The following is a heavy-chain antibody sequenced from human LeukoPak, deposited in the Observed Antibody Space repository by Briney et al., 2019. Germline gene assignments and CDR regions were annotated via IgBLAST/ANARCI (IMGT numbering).Heavy chain of an antibody. CDR1: GFTFSSYW. CDR3: ARDTGGGYSCYDC. J-gene: IGHJ4*02. D-gene: IGHD5-18*01. CDR2: IKQDGSEK. Sequence: GGSLRLSCAASGFTFSSYWRTWIRQAPGKGLEWVANIKQDGSEKYYVDPEKGRFTISRGNAKNSLYLQMNSLRAEHTAVYYCARDTGGGYSCYDCWGQGTLVTVSS. V-gene: IGHV3-7*01.